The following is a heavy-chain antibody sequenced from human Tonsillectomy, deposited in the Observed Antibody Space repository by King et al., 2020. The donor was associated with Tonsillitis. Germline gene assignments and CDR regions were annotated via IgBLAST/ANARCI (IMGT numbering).Heavy chain of an antibody. D-gene: IGHD6-13*01. CDR1: GGSISSSSYY. CDR3: VRSSWLLLLDY. V-gene: IGHV4-39*07. Sequence: QLQESGPGLVKPSETLSLTCTVSGGSISSSSYYWGWIRQPPGKGLEWIGSIYYSGSTYYNPSLKSRVTISVDTSKNQFSLKLSSVTAADTAVYYCVRSSWLLLLDYWGQGTLVTVSS. CDR2: IYYSGST. J-gene: IGHJ4*02.